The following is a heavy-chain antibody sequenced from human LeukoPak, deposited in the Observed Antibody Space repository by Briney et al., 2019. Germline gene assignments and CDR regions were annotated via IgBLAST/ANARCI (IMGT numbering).Heavy chain of an antibody. Sequence: SVTVSCKASGGTFSSYAMSWVRQAPGQGLEGMGGIIPIFGTANYAQTFQGRVTITADESTSTAYMELSSLRSEDTAVYYCAGAGTRFDYCGQGTLVTVSS. CDR3: AGAGTRFDY. V-gene: IGHV1-69*13. J-gene: IGHJ4*02. D-gene: IGHD1-1*01. CDR1: GGTFSSYA. CDR2: IIPIFGTA.